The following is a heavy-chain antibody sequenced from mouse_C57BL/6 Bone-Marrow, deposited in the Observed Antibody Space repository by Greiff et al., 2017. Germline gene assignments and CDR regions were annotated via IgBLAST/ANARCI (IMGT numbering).Heavy chain of an antibody. Sequence: VQLQQSGAELVRPGTSVKLSCKASGYTFTSYWMHWVNQRPGQGLEWIGVIDPSDSYTNYNQKFKGKATLTVDTSSSTAYMQLSSLTSEDSAVYYCASGGAWFAYWGQGTLVTVSA. V-gene: IGHV1-59*01. CDR3: ASGGAWFAY. CDR2: IDPSDSYT. J-gene: IGHJ3*01. CDR1: GYTFTSYW.